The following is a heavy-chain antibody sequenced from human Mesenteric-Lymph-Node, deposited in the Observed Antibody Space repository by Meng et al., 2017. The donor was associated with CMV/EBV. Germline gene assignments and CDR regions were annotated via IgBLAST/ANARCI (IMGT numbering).Heavy chain of an antibody. CDR3: ARGRADRIGTYYGMDV. J-gene: IGHJ6*02. CDR1: GGSISSSSYY. Sequence: SETLSLTCTVSGGSISSSSYYWGWIRQPPGKGLEWIGSIYYSGSTYYNPSLKSRVTISVDTSKNQFSLKLSSVTAADTAVYYCARGRADRIGTYYGMDVWGQGTTVTVSS. CDR2: IYYSGST. D-gene: IGHD3-22*01. V-gene: IGHV4-39*07.